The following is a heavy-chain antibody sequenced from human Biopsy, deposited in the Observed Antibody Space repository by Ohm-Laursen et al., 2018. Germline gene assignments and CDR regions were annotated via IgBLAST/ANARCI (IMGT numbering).Heavy chain of an antibody. D-gene: IGHD3-9*01. J-gene: IGHJ4*02. CDR3: AIDGNDFLTDYLKIDQ. Sequence: ASVKVSCKVSGYTFTGYYLHWVRQAPRQGLEWMGWINPKSGGTHYLEKFRGRATMTRDTSISTAYMEVSSLRSDDTAVYYCAIDGNDFLTDYLKIDQWGQGTLVTVSS. CDR2: INPKSGGT. V-gene: IGHV1-2*02. CDR1: GYTFTGYY.